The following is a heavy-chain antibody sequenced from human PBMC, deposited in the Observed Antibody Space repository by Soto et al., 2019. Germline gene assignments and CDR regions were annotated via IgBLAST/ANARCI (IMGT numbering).Heavy chain of an antibody. V-gene: IGHV1-18*01. Sequence: ASVKVSCKASGYTFTSYGISWVRQAPGQGLEWMGWISAYNGNTNYAQKLQGRVTMTTDTSTSTAYMELRSLRSDDTAVYYCARDQRGSGWYFYFQPFDYWGQGTLVTVSS. CDR1: GYTFTSYG. CDR2: ISAYNGNT. J-gene: IGHJ4*02. CDR3: ARDQRGSGWYFYFQPFDY. D-gene: IGHD6-19*01.